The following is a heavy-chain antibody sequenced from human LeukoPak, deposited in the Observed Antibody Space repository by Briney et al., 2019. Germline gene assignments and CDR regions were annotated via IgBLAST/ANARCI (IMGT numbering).Heavy chain of an antibody. J-gene: IGHJ4*02. CDR2: IYSDGRRI. CDR3: ATSPVISSY. Sequence: GGSLRLSCAASGFTFSDYWMHWVRQAPGKGLEWVARIYSDGRRIKYADSVKGRFTISRDNAKNTLYLQMNALRVEDTAVYYCATSPVISSYWGQGTLVTVSS. CDR1: GFTFSDYW. V-gene: IGHV3-74*03. D-gene: IGHD2-2*01.